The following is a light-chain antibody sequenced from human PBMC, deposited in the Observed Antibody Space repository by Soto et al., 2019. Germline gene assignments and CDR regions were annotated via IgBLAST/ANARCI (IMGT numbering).Light chain of an antibody. Sequence: IQMTQSPSTLSSSLGDRVTITCRASQTISSWLAWYQQKPGKAPKLLIYKASTLKSGVPSRFSGSGSGTEFTLTISSLQTDDFATYYCQHYNSYSEAFGQGTKVDI. CDR3: QHYNSYSEA. V-gene: IGKV1-5*03. CDR1: QTISSW. CDR2: KAS. J-gene: IGKJ1*01.